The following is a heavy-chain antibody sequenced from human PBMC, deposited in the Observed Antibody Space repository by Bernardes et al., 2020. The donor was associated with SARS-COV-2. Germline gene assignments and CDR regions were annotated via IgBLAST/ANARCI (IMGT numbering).Heavy chain of an antibody. CDR3: ARQEKFNRGLRGWFDS. D-gene: IGHD3-22*01. V-gene: IGHV4-59*08. CDR2: ISYTGST. Sequence: SETLSLTCTVSGGSISNSYWSWIRQPPGKGLEWIGDISYTGSTNYNASLKGRVTISVDTSKKQFSLKLSSVTAADTAVYYCARQEKFNRGLRGWFDSWGRGTLVTVSS. J-gene: IGHJ5*01. CDR1: GGSISNSY.